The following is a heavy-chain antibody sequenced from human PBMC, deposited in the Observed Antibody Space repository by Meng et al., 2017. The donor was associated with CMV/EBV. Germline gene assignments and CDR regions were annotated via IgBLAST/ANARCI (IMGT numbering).Heavy chain of an antibody. CDR3: ARIAAAGRFDY. Sequence: ITLKESGPKLLKPTQTLSLTCAFSGFSLSTSGVGVGWIRQPPGKAPEWLALIYWDDDKRYSPSLKSRLTITKDTSKNQVVLTMTNMDPVDTATYYCARIAAAGRFDYWGQGTLVTVSS. D-gene: IGHD6-13*01. CDR2: IYWDDDK. CDR1: GFSLSTSGVG. J-gene: IGHJ4*02. V-gene: IGHV2-5*02.